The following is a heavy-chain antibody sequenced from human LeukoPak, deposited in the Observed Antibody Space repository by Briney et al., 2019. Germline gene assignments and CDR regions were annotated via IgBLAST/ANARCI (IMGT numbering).Heavy chain of an antibody. CDR3: AKDLRLLWFGELSIPEPFDY. V-gene: IGHV3-23*01. CDR1: GFSFSSYA. D-gene: IGHD3-10*01. J-gene: IGHJ4*02. Sequence: GGSLRLSCAASGFSFSSYAMSWVRQAPGKGPEWVSAISGSGGSTYYADFVKGRFTISRDNSKNTLYLQMNSLRAEDTGVYYCAKDLRLLWFGELSIPEPFDYWGQGTLVTVSS. CDR2: ISGSGGST.